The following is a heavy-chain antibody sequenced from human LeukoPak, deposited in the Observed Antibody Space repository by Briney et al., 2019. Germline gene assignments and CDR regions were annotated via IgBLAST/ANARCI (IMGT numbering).Heavy chain of an antibody. D-gene: IGHD1/OR15-1a*01. CDR1: GGSISSGGYY. CDR3: ARGTYNWNNGDYHNYGIDV. Sequence: PSETLSLTCTVSGGSISSGGYYWTWIRQHPGKGLEWIGYIYYSGSTYYNLSLKSRVTISVDTSKNQLSLKINSVTAADTAVYYCARGTYNWNNGDYHNYGIDVWGQGTTVTVAS. J-gene: IGHJ6*02. V-gene: IGHV4-31*03. CDR2: IYYSGST.